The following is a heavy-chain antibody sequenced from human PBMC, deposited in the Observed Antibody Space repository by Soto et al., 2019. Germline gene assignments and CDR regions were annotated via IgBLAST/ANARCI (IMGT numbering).Heavy chain of an antibody. CDR2: IGSSTRYI. J-gene: IGHJ5*02. CDR1: GFTFRGYA. V-gene: IGHV3-21*01. CDR3: TNPRSSLNWPPFTP. Sequence: PVGSLRLSCAASGFTFRGYAMIWVRQPPGKGLEWVSSIGSSTRYIFYVDSVRGRFTVSRDNSRNTLFLQMDSLRPDDTAVYYCTNPRSSLNWPPFTPWGHETQVT.